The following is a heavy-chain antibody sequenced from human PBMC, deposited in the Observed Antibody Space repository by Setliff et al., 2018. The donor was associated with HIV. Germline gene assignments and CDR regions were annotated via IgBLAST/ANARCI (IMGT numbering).Heavy chain of an antibody. CDR3: SRGVLQFLEWSSSGDYYYYMDV. V-gene: IGHV3-7*03. CDR2: INQDGSEK. CDR1: RFTFSSYW. J-gene: IGHJ6*03. Sequence: PGGSLRLSCAASRFTFSSYWMSWVRQAPGKGLEWVANINQDGSEKYYVDSVKGRFTISRDNAKNSLYLQMNSLKTEDTAVYYCSRGVLQFLEWSSSGDYYYYMDVWGKGTTVTVSS. D-gene: IGHD3-3*01.